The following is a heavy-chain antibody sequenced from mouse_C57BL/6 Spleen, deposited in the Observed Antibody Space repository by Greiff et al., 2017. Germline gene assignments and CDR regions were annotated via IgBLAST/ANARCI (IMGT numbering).Heavy chain of an antibody. D-gene: IGHD1-2*01. J-gene: IGHJ4*01. CDR3: ARRHYGDAMDY. CDR1: GYTFTSYW. Sequence: QVQLQQPGAELVRPGSSVKLSCKASGYTFTSYWMDWVKQRPGQGLEWIGNIYPSDSETHYNQKFKDKATLTVDKSSSTAYMQLSSLTSEDSAVYYCARRHYGDAMDYWGQGTSVTVSS. V-gene: IGHV1-61*01. CDR2: IYPSDSET.